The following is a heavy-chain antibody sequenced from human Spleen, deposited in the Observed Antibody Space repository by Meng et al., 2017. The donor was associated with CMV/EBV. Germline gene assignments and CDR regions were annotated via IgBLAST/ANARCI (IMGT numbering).Heavy chain of an antibody. V-gene: IGHV1-46*01. CDR3: ARTDSLRD. J-gene: IGHJ4*02. Sequence: KVSCKASGYTFTSYYLHWVRQAPGQGLGWMGIINPGGGSTTYAQRFQGRVTMTSDTSTSTVYMELSRLRSEDTAVYYCARTDSLRDWGQGTLVTVSS. CDR2: INPGGGST. CDR1: GYTFTSYY. D-gene: IGHD2-15*01.